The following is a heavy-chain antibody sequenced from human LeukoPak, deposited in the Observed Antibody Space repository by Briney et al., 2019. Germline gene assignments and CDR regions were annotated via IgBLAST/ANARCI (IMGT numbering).Heavy chain of an antibody. CDR3: ARDPYGGVPAAMGWFDP. V-gene: IGHV4-38-2*02. CDR1: GYSISSGYY. CDR2: IYHSGST. D-gene: IGHD2-2*01. Sequence: KPSETLSLTCTVSGYSISSGYYWGWIRQPPGKGLEWIGSIYHSGSTYYNPSLKSRVTISVDTSKNQFSLKLSSVTAADTAVYYCARDPYGGVPAAMGWFDPWGQGTLVTVSS. J-gene: IGHJ5*02.